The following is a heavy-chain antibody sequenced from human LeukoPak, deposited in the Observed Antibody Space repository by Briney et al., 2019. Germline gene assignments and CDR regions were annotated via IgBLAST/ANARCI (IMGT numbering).Heavy chain of an antibody. CDR1: GFTLSSYA. CDR2: ISGSGGST. CDR3: AKDSSRYSRCLDY. J-gene: IGHJ4*02. V-gene: IGHV3-23*01. D-gene: IGHD6-13*01. Sequence: PGGSLRLSCAASGFTLSSYAMSWVRQAPGKGLEWVSAISGSGGSTYYADSVKGRFTISRDNSKNTLYLQMNSLRAEDTAVYYCAKDSSRYSRCLDYWGQGTLVTVSS.